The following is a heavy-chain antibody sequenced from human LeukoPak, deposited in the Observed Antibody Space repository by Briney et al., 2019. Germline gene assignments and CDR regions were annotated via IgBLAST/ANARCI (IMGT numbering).Heavy chain of an antibody. J-gene: IGHJ4*02. CDR2: IRGSGGST. Sequence: GGSLRLSCAASGFTLSSYAMSWVRQAPGKGLEWVSAIRGSGGSTYYADSVKGRFTISRDNSKNTLYLQMNSLRAEDTAVYYCAKVGATTLALGFDYWGQGTLVTVSS. V-gene: IGHV3-23*01. CDR1: GFTLSSYA. D-gene: IGHD1-26*01. CDR3: AKVGATTLALGFDY.